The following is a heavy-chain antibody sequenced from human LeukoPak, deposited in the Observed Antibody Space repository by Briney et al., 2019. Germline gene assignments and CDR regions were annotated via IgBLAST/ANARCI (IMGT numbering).Heavy chain of an antibody. CDR2: ISYDGSNK. CDR1: GFTFSSYG. V-gene: IGHV3-30*18. Sequence: PGRSLRPSCAASGFTFSSYGMHWVRQAPGKGLEWVAVISYDGSNKYYADSVKGRFTISRDNSKNTLYLQMNSLRAEDTAVYYCAKDGPDTAMVTSYFDYWGQGTLVTVSS. CDR3: AKDGPDTAMVTSYFDY. D-gene: IGHD5-18*01. J-gene: IGHJ4*02.